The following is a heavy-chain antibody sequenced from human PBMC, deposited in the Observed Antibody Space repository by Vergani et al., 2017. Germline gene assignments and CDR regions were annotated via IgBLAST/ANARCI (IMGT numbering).Heavy chain of an antibody. CDR3: ARVGTSSNRDYFDS. J-gene: IGHJ4*02. V-gene: IGHV1-2*02. D-gene: IGHD2-2*01. CDR2: INPNSGGT. CDR1: GYPFTDYF. Sequence: QVHLVQSGAEVKKPGASVKVPFKASGYPFTDYFMHWVRQAPGQGLEWMGWINPNSGGTNYAQKFQGRVTMTRDTAISTAYMELSNLGSDDTAVYYCARVGTSSNRDYFDSWGQGTLVTVSS.